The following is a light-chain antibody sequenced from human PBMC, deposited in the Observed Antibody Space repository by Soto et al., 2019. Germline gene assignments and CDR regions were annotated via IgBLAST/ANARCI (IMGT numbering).Light chain of an antibody. CDR2: GAS. CDR3: QQYGSSHT. Sequence: IVLTQSPGTLSLSQGERATLSCRASQSVTSTYLAWYQQKPGQAPRLLIYGASSRAIGIPDRFSGSVSGSDFILTITRLEPEDFAVYYWQQYGSSHTFGQGTRLEI. V-gene: IGKV3-20*01. CDR1: QSVTSTY. J-gene: IGKJ5*01.